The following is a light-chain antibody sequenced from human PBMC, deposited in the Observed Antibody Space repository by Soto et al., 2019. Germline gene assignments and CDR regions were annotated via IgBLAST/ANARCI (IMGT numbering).Light chain of an antibody. CDR1: QSVSNNY. J-gene: IGKJ1*01. CDR2: GAS. V-gene: IGKV3-20*01. Sequence: IVLTQSSGTLALSPGGRATLSCRASQSVSNNYLAWYQQKPGQAPRLLIYGASSRATGIPDRFSGSGSGTDFTLTISRLEPEDFAVYYCHQYDSWTFGQGTKVDIK. CDR3: HQYDSWT.